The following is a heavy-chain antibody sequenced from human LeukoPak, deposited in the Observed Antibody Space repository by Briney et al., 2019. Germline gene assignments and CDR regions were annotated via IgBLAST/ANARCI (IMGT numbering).Heavy chain of an antibody. CDR2: IYYSGST. CDR3: ARGPYSYDSSGAFDI. D-gene: IGHD3-22*01. Sequence: SETLSLTCTVSGGSISSYYWSWIRQSPGKGLEWIGYIYYSGSTNFNPSLKSRVTISVDTSKNQFSLKLSSVTAADTAVYFCARGPYSYDSSGAFDIWGQGTMVTVSS. V-gene: IGHV4-59*08. J-gene: IGHJ3*02. CDR1: GGSISSYY.